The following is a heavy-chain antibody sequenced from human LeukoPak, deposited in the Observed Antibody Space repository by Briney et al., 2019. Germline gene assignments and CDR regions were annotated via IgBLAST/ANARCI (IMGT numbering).Heavy chain of an antibody. J-gene: IGHJ4*02. CDR1: GYTFTSYY. Sequence: ASVKVSCKASGYTFTSYYMHRVRQAPGQGLEWMGWINPNSGGTNYAQKFQGWVTMTRDTSISTAYMELSRLRSDDTAVYYCARGVTYSSSWEYYFDYWGQGTLVTVSS. CDR2: INPNSGGT. CDR3: ARGVTYSSSWEYYFDY. D-gene: IGHD6-13*01. V-gene: IGHV1-2*04.